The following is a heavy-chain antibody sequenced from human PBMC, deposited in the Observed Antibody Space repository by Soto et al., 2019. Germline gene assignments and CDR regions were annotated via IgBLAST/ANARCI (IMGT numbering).Heavy chain of an antibody. CDR2: ISGSGGST. Sequence: GGSLRLSCAASGFTFSSYAMSWVRQAPGKGLEWVSAISGSGGSTYYADSVKGRFTISRDNSKNTLYLQMNSLRAEDTAVYYCAKVPRIAAAGSYYYYYYMDVWGKGTTVTVSS. CDR3: AKVPRIAAAGSYYYYYYMDV. D-gene: IGHD6-13*01. CDR1: GFTFSSYA. V-gene: IGHV3-23*01. J-gene: IGHJ6*03.